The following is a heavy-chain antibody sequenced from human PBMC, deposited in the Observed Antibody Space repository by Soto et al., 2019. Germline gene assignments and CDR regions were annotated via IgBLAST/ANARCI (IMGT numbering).Heavy chain of an antibody. Sequence: SETLSLTCTVSGGSISSSSYYSGWLRQPPGKGLEWIGYIYYSGSTNYNPSLKSRVTISVDTSKNQFSLKLSPVTAADTAVYYCALQLGVAGIGHNWLEPWGQGTLVTVSS. J-gene: IGHJ5*02. CDR1: GGSISSSSYY. CDR3: ALQLGVAGIGHNWLEP. D-gene: IGHD6-19*01. CDR2: IYYSGST. V-gene: IGHV4-61*05.